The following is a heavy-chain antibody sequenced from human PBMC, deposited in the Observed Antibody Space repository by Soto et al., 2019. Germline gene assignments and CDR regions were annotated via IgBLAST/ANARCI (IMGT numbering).Heavy chain of an antibody. J-gene: IGHJ4*02. CDR1: GFTFSNYA. CDR3: AKDRESRDSSSPANY. V-gene: IGHV3-23*01. Sequence: EVQLLESGGGLVQPGGSLRLSCAASGFTFSNYAMTWVRQAPGKGLEWVSAISGRGGSAYYADSVKGRFTLSRDNSKNTVYLQMNSLRAADTAVYYCAKDRESRDSSSPANYWGQGTLVTVSS. D-gene: IGHD6-6*01. CDR2: ISGRGGSA.